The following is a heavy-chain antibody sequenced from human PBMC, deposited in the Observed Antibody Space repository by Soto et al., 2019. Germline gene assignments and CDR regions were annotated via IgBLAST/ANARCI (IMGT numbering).Heavy chain of an antibody. CDR2: IYHSGST. V-gene: IGHV4-4*02. Sequence: SETLSLSYSVSGGVISSSNWWCWVFLPPGEGLEWIGEIYHSGSTNYNPSLKSRVTISVDKSKNQFSLKLSSVTAADTAVYYCARSPDSSGYYPRRYYYGMDVWGQGTTVT. J-gene: IGHJ6*02. CDR3: ARSPDSSGYYPRRYYYGMDV. D-gene: IGHD3-22*01. CDR1: GGVISSSNW.